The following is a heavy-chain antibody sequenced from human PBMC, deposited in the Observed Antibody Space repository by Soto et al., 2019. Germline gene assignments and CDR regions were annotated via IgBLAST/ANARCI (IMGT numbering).Heavy chain of an antibody. CDR2: ISSSGSTI. D-gene: IGHD6-13*01. V-gene: IGHV3-11*01. J-gene: IGHJ5*02. CDR3: ARAEGAAAGTILSGWFDP. Sequence: PGGSLRLSCAASGFTFSDYYMSWIRQAPGKGLEWVSYISSSGSTIYYADSVKGRFTISRDNAKNSLYLQMNSLRAEDTAVYYCARAEGAAAGTILSGWFDPWGQGTLVTVSS. CDR1: GFTFSDYY.